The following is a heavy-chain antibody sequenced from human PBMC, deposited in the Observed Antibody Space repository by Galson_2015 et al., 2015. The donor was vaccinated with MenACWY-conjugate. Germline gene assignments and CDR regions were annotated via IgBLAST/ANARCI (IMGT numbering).Heavy chain of an antibody. CDR2: LSWNTFTI. D-gene: IGHD2-21*02. J-gene: IGHJ3*02. CDR1: DLTFDDYG. Sequence: SLRLSCAVSDLTFDDYGMHWVRQAPGKGLEWVSGLSWNTFTIAYADSVKGRFTVSRDNAKNSLYLQMNSLRVEDTASYYCVKETGGSDFYMGPRAFDMWGRGTLVIVSS. CDR3: VKETGGSDFYMGPRAFDM. V-gene: IGHV3-9*01.